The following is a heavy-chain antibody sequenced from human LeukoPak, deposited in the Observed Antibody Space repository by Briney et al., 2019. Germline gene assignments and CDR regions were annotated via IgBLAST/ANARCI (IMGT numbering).Heavy chain of an antibody. V-gene: IGHV4-34*01. Sequence: SETLSLTCAVYGGSFSGYYWSWIRQPPGKGLEWIGEINHSGGTNYNPSLKSRVTISVDTSKNQFSLKLSSVTAADTAVYYCARSDYYDSSGHFQHWGQGTLVTVSS. D-gene: IGHD3-22*01. J-gene: IGHJ1*01. CDR3: ARSDYYDSSGHFQH. CDR1: GGSFSGYY. CDR2: INHSGGT.